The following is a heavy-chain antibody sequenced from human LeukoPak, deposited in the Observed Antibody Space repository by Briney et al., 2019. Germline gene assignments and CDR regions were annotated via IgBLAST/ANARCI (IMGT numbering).Heavy chain of an antibody. CDR1: GYTFTSYG. CDR3: VRFPVSDYGGNSGVYWYFDL. Sequence: ASVKVSCKASGYTFTSYGIRWVRQAPGQGLEWMGWISAYNGNTNYAQKHQGRVTMTTDTSTSTAYMELRSLRSDDTAVYYCVRFPVSDYGGNSGVYWYFDLWGRGTLVTVSS. V-gene: IGHV1-18*01. J-gene: IGHJ2*01. CDR2: ISAYNGNT. D-gene: IGHD4-23*01.